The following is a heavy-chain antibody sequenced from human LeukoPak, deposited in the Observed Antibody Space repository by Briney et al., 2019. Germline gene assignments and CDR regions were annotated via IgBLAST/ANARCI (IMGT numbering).Heavy chain of an antibody. CDR2: ISYQDGSNK. D-gene: IGHD3-10*01. Sequence: SCKASGGTFSSYAIHWVRQAPGKGLEWVAVISYQDGSNKQYADSVKGRFTISRDNAKNSLYLQMNSLRAEDTGVYYCARGPPGMVRGVASWFDPWGQGTLVTVSS. V-gene: IGHV3-30*04. J-gene: IGHJ5*02. CDR3: ARGPPGMVRGVASWFDP. CDR1: GGTFSSYA.